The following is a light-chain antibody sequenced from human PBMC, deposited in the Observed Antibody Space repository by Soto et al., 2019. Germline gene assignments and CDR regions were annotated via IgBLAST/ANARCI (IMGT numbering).Light chain of an antibody. V-gene: IGKV1-5*03. CDR1: QTIINW. J-gene: IGKJ1*01. CDR3: QEYNSYLRT. CDR2: KAS. Sequence: DIQMTQSPSTLSASVGDRVTITCRASQTIINWLAWYQQKPGKAPKLLIYKASTLEGEVPSRFSGSGSETEFTLTINSLQPDDSATYYCQEYNSYLRTFGQGTKVDIK.